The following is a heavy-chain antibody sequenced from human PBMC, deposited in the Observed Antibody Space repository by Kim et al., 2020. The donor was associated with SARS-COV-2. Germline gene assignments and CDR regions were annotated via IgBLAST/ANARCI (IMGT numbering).Heavy chain of an antibody. CDR2: IGTAGDT. D-gene: IGHD3-9*01. CDR3: ARGLDYDILTGYNYGMDV. J-gene: IGHJ6*02. Sequence: WGSLRLSCAASGFTFSSYDMHWVRQATGKGLEWVSAIGTAGDTYYPGSVKGRFTISRENAKNSLYLQMNSLRAGDTAVYYCARGLDYDILTGYNYGMDVWGQGTTVTVSS. CDR1: GFTFSSYD. V-gene: IGHV3-13*01.